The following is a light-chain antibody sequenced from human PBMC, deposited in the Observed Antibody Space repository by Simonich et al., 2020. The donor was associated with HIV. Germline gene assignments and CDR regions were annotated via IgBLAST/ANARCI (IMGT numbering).Light chain of an antibody. CDR2: RNN. V-gene: IGLV1-44*01. J-gene: IGLJ3*02. Sequence: QSVLTQPPSVSGAPGPRVTISCTGSSSNIGAGYDVHWYQQLPGAAPTLLIYRNNQRPSGVPDRFSCSKAGTSASLAISGLQSEDEADYYCAAWDDSLNGPVFGGGTKLTVL. CDR1: SSNIGAGYD. CDR3: AAWDDSLNGPV.